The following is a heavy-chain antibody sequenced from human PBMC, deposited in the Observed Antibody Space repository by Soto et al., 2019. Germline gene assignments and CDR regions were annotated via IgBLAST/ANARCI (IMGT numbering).Heavy chain of an antibody. J-gene: IGHJ4*02. Sequence: ASVKVSCTASGYTFTSYDINWVRQATGQGFEWMGWMNPNSGNTGYAQKFQGRVTMTRNTSISTAYMELSSLRSEDTAVYYCAKSVVVTPLGRGIYFDYWGQGTLVTVSS. CDR3: AKSVVVTPLGRGIYFDY. CDR2: MNPNSGNT. CDR1: GYTFTSYD. V-gene: IGHV1-8*01. D-gene: IGHD2-15*01.